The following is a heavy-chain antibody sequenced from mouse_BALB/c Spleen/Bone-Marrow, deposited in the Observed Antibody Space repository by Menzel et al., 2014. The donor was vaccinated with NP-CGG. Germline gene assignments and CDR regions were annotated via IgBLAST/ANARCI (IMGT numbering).Heavy chain of an antibody. Sequence: VKLMESGAELVKPGASVKLSCKASGYTFTSYYMYWVKQRPGQGLEWSGEINPSNGGTNFNEKFKNKATLTVDKSSSTAYMQLSSLTSEDSAVYYCSRGRRDALDYWGQGTSVTVSS. CDR1: GYTFTSYY. V-gene: IGHV1S81*02. CDR2: INPSNGGT. J-gene: IGHJ4*01. CDR3: SRGRRDALDY.